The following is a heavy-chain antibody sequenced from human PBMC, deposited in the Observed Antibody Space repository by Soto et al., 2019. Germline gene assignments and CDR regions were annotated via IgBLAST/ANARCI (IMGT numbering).Heavy chain of an antibody. D-gene: IGHD5-12*01. Sequence: ASVKVSCKASGYTFTSYGISWVRQAPGQGLEWIGRINAYNGNTKYAQKLQGRVTMTRDTSTSTAYMELRSLRSDDTAVYYCARGSHIVAMLSLVWFDPWGQGTLVTVSS. CDR1: GYTFTSYG. J-gene: IGHJ5*02. CDR3: ARGSHIVAMLSLVWFDP. V-gene: IGHV1-18*01. CDR2: INAYNGNT.